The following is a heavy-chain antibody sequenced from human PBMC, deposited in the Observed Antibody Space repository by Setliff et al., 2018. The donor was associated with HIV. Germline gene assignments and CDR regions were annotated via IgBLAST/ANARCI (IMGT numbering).Heavy chain of an antibody. CDR2: ISHSGTT. V-gene: IGHV4-38-2*02. CDR1: GHSISSGYY. D-gene: IGHD3-3*01. Sequence: SETLSLTCSVSGHSISSGYYWGWIRQPPGKGLEWIGSISHSGTTYYNPSLKSRVTISEDTSKNHFSLKLKFVTAADTAVYYCARDRNLYTSWSHFYTDHDAFDIWGQGTMVTVSS. CDR3: ARDRNLYTSWSHFYTDHDAFDI. J-gene: IGHJ3*02.